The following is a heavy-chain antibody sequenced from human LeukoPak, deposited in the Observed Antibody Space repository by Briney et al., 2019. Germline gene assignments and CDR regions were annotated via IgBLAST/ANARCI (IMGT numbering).Heavy chain of an antibody. Sequence: ASVKVSCKDSGYTFTSYGIRWVRQAPGHGLEWMGWISAYKGNTNHVQKVQGRVTMTTDTSTSTATMELRSLRSDDTAVYYCASFFPFEYGNNGSWFDTWGQGTLVTVSS. D-gene: IGHD4-17*01. J-gene: IGHJ5*02. CDR2: ISAYKGNT. CDR1: GYTFTSYG. CDR3: ASFFPFEYGNNGSWFDT. V-gene: IGHV1-18*01.